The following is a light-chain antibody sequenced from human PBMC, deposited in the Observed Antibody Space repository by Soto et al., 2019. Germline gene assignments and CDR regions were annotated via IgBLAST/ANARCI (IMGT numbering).Light chain of an antibody. Sequence: DIVMTQSPDSLAVSLGERATINCKSSQSVLYSSNNKNYLAWYQQKPGQPPKLLIYWASTRESGVPDRFSGSGSRTDFTLTISSLQAEDVPVYYCQQYYSTPRTFGQGTKVEIK. CDR3: QQYYSTPRT. CDR1: QSVLYSSNNKNY. V-gene: IGKV4-1*01. CDR2: WAS. J-gene: IGKJ1*01.